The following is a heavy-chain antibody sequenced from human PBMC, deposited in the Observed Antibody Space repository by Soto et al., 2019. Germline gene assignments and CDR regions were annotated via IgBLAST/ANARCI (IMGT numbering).Heavy chain of an antibody. CDR1: GFSFNSNA. CDR2: ISYDGDNK. CDR3: VKGDLDTAVVNSPDAFDF. Sequence: GGSLRLSCTASGFSFNSNAMSWVRQAPGKGLDWVAVISYDGDNKYYAQSVKGRFTISRDNSKNTLFLHMGSLRHEDTAVYHCVKGDLDTAVVNSPDAFDFWGQGTMVTVSS. J-gene: IGHJ3*01. V-gene: IGHV3-30*18. D-gene: IGHD5-18*01.